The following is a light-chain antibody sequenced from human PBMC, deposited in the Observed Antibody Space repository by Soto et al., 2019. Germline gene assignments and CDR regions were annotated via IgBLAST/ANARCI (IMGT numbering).Light chain of an antibody. CDR1: QSISSW. CDR3: RQYNNWPRT. CDR2: DAS. Sequence: DIQMTQSPSTLSATAGDRVTITCRASQSISSWLAWYQHKPGKAPKLLIYDASNLDSGVPSRFSGSGSGTEFTLTISSLQSEDFAVYYCRQYNNWPRTFGQGTKVDIK. V-gene: IGKV1-5*01. J-gene: IGKJ1*01.